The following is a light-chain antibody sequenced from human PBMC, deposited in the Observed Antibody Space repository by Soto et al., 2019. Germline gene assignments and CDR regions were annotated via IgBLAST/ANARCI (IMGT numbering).Light chain of an antibody. CDR3: QQRRNWPST. J-gene: IGKJ4*01. CDR1: QRVSSY. V-gene: IGKV3-11*01. CDR2: DAS. Sequence: EIVLTQSPATLSLSPGNRATLSCRASQRVSSYLAWYQQKPGQAPRLLIYDASNRATGIPARFSGSGSGTDFTLTITSLEPEDFAVYHCQQRRNWPSTFGGGTKVEIK.